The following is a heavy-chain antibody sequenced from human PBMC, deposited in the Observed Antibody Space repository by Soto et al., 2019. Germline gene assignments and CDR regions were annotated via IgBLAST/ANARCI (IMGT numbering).Heavy chain of an antibody. CDR1: GDSVSSNSAA. CDR3: AKGDCSSTSCSNYYYYYGMDV. Sequence: SQTLSLTCAISGDSVSSNSAAWNWIRQSPSRGLEWLGRTYYRSKWYNDYVVSVKSRITINPDTSKNQFSLQLNSVTPEDTAVYYCAKGDCSSTSCSNYYYYYGMDVWGQGTTVTVSS. D-gene: IGHD2-2*01. J-gene: IGHJ6*02. CDR2: TYYRSKWYN. V-gene: IGHV6-1*01.